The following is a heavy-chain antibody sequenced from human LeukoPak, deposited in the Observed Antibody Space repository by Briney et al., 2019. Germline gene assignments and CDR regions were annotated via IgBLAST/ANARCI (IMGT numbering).Heavy chain of an antibody. CDR2: IYSGGSS. V-gene: IGHV4-4*07. Sequence: SETLSLTCTGSGGSISTYYWVRIRQPAGKGLEWIGRIYSGGSSNYNPSLKSRLTMSVDTSKNQFSLKLNSVAAAHTARHYCSRCRRSPMDMPVYWGEGTLVTVSS. CDR3: SRCRRSPMDMPVY. J-gene: IGHJ4*02. CDR1: GGSISTYY. D-gene: IGHD3-10*01.